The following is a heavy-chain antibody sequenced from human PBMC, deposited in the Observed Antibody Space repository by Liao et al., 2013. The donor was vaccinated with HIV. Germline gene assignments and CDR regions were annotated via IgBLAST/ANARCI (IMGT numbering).Heavy chain of an antibody. Sequence: QVQLQESGPGLVKPSETLSLTCTVSGGSISSYYWSWTRQPAGKGLEWIGRIYTSGSTNYNPSLKSRVTMSVDTSKNQFSLKLSSVTAADTAVYYCARMGYSSSWGSYYYYMDVWGKGTTVTVLL. CDR3: ARMGYSSSWGSYYYYMDV. V-gene: IGHV4-4*07. CDR1: GGSISSYY. D-gene: IGHD6-13*01. CDR2: IYTSGST. J-gene: IGHJ6*03.